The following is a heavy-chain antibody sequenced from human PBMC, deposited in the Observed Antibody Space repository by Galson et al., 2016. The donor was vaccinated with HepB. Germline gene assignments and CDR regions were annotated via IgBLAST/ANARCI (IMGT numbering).Heavy chain of an antibody. CDR2: VYASGNT. J-gene: IGHJ3*02. CDR3: ARPLIGTRGAFDI. V-gene: IGHV4-4*07. D-gene: IGHD2-2*01. CDR1: GGSIRSYY. Sequence: ETLSLTCTVSGGSIRSYYWSWIRQPAGKGLEWIGRVYASGNTNYNPSLKSRIPMSVDTSKNQFSLKLYSVTAADTAVYYCARPLIGTRGAFDIWGQGTMVTVSS.